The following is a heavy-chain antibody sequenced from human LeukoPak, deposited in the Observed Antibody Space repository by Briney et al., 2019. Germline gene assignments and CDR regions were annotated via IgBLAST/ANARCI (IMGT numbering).Heavy chain of an antibody. J-gene: IGHJ4*02. Sequence: GGSLRLSCAASGFTFSSFVMSWVRQAPGTGLEWVSGITNSGSNTYYADSVKGRFTISRDNSKNTLHLQMNSLRAEDTAIYYCAKPPPRSNYDMLTGYLFDYWGQGTLVTVSS. D-gene: IGHD3-9*01. V-gene: IGHV3-23*01. CDR1: GFTFSSFV. CDR3: AKPPPRSNYDMLTGYLFDY. CDR2: ITNSGSNT.